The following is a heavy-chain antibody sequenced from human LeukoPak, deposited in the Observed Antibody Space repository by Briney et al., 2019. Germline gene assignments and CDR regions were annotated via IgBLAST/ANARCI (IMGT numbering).Heavy chain of an antibody. CDR3: AKNSGSRFGWFDP. D-gene: IGHD1-26*01. J-gene: IGHJ5*02. Sequence: GGSLRLSCAASGFTFSTYAMSWVRQAPGKGLGWVSTVSGSGTSAYYADSVKGRFTISRDSSKSTMYLQMNSLSGGDTAVYYCAKNSGSRFGWFDPWGQGTLVTVSS. V-gene: IGHV3-23*01. CDR2: VSGSGTSA. CDR1: GFTFSTYA.